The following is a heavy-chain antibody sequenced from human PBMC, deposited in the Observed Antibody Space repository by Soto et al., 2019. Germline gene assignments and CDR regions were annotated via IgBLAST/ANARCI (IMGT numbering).Heavy chain of an antibody. J-gene: IGHJ6*02. CDR2: INAGTGNT. D-gene: IGHD4-17*01. CDR3: ARDTAPSDV. Sequence: QVQLVQSGAEVKKPGASVKVSCKASGYTFTSYAMHWVRQAPGQRLEWMGWINAGTGNTKYTQKFQGRVTITRDTSASKAYMELSSLRSEDTAVYSCARDTAPSDVWGQGTTFTVSS. CDR1: GYTFTSYA. V-gene: IGHV1-3*01.